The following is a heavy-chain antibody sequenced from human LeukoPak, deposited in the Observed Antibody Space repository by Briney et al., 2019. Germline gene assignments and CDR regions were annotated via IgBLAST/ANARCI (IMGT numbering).Heavy chain of an antibody. J-gene: IGHJ4*02. Sequence: PSETLSLTCAVSGGSINSHYWGWIRLPPGKGLQWIGDIYYTGKNNYNPSLKSRVTISLDTSKDHLSLNLTSVVAADTAIYYCVRRDTGWNYFDYWGQGILVTVSS. CDR3: VRRDTGWNYFDY. CDR2: IYYTGKN. CDR1: GGSINSHY. D-gene: IGHD6-19*01. V-gene: IGHV4-59*08.